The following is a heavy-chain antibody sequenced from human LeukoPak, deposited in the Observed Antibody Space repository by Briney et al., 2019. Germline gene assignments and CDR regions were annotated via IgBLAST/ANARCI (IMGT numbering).Heavy chain of an antibody. Sequence: GGSLRLSCAASGFTVSSNYMTWVRQAPGKGLEWLSVIYSDGSTYYADSVKGRFTISRDNSKNTLYLQMNSLRAEDTAAYYCARIPIVLITSGGYWGQGTLVTVSS. CDR3: ARIPIVLITSGGY. CDR2: IYSDGST. CDR1: GFTVSSNY. J-gene: IGHJ4*02. V-gene: IGHV3-53*01. D-gene: IGHD3-22*01.